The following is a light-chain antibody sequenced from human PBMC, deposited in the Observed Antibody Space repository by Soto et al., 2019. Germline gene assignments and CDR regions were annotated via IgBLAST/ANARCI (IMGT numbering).Light chain of an antibody. J-gene: IGKJ4*01. Sequence: EVVMTQSPATLSVSPGERATLSCRASQSVRSSLAWYQQQPGQAPRLLIYDASTRATGIPARFSGSGSDTEFTLTISSLQSEDFAVYYCQHFSSWPLTFGGGTRLEMK. CDR3: QHFSSWPLT. CDR2: DAS. V-gene: IGKV3-15*01. CDR1: QSVRSS.